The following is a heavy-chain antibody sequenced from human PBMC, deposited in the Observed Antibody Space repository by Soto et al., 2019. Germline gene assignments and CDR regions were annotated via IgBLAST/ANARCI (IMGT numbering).Heavy chain of an antibody. Sequence: PGGSLRLSCAASGFIFSTYDMHWVRQATGKGLEWVSVITSAGDTYYSGSVKGRFTISRENGKNSLYLQMNSLRAGDTAVYHCARGRSTSRRYYYYHYGMDVWGQGTTVTVSS. V-gene: IGHV3-13*01. CDR3: ARGRSTSRRYYYYHYGMDV. J-gene: IGHJ6*02. CDR2: ITSAGDT. D-gene: IGHD2-15*01. CDR1: GFIFSTYD.